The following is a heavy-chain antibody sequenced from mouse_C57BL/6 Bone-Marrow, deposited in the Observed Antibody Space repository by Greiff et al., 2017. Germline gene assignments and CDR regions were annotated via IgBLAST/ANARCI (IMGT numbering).Heavy chain of an antibody. J-gene: IGHJ2*01. Sequence: QVQLQQSGAELVRPGTSVKVSCKASGYAFTNYLIEWVKQRPGQGLEWIGVINPGSGGTTYNEKFKGKATLTAAKSSSTAYMQLSSLTSEDSAVYFCATHYYYGSSYEDYWGQGTTLTVSS. CDR2: INPGSGGT. D-gene: IGHD1-1*01. CDR1: GYAFTNYL. CDR3: ATHYYYGSSYEDY. V-gene: IGHV1-54*01.